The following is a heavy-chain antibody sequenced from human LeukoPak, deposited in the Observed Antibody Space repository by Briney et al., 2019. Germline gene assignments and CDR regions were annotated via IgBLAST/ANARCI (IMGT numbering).Heavy chain of an antibody. J-gene: IGHJ5*02. CDR2: IYYSGST. Sequence: SETLSLTCTVSGGSISSYYWSWIRQPPGKGLEWIGYIYYSGSTNYNPSLKSRVTISVDTSKNQFSLKLSSVTAADTAVYYCARTHRGYSNYGNWFDPWGQGTLVTVSS. V-gene: IGHV4-59*01. CDR1: GGSISSYY. D-gene: IGHD4-11*01. CDR3: ARTHRGYSNYGNWFDP.